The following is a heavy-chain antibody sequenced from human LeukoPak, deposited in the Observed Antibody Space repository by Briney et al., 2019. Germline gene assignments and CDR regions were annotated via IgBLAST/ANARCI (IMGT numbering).Heavy chain of an antibody. J-gene: IGHJ6*02. D-gene: IGHD3-3*01. CDR2: IYYSGST. CDR1: GGSVSSGSYY. CDR3: ARDNNLGVVGGYYYYGIDV. Sequence: SETLSLTCTVSGGSVSSGSYYWSWIRQPPGKGLEWIGYIYYSGSTNYNPSLKSRVTISVDTSKNQFSLKLNSVTAADTAVYYCARDNNLGVVGGYYYYGIDVWGQGTTVTVSS. V-gene: IGHV4-61*01.